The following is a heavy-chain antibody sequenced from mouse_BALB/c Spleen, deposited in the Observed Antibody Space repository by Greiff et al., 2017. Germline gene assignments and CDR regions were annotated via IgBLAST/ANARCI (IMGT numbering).Heavy chain of an antibody. CDR2: ISNGGGST. CDR1: GFTFSSYT. CDR3: ARHGTGRAWFAY. J-gene: IGHJ3*01. Sequence: EVKLQESGGGLVQPGGSLKLSCAASGFTFSSYTMSWVRQTPEKRLEWVAYISNGGGSTYYPDTVKGRFTISRDNAKNTLYLQMSSLKSEDTAMYYCARHGTGRAWFAYWGQGTLVTVSA. V-gene: IGHV5-12-2*01. D-gene: IGHD4-1*01.